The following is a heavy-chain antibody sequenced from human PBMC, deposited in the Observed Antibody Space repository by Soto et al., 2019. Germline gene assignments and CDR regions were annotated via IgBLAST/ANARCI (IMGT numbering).Heavy chain of an antibody. Sequence: EVQLVESGGGLVQPGGSLRLSCAASGFTFSSYSMNWVRQAPGKGLEWVSYISSSSSTIYYADSVKGRFTISRDNAKDSLYLQMSSLRDEDTAVYYCARATRIRFLEWWNRQGLEYGGQGTLVTVSS. V-gene: IGHV3-48*02. CDR2: ISSSSSTI. CDR3: ARATRIRFLEWWNRQGLEY. D-gene: IGHD3-3*01. J-gene: IGHJ4*02. CDR1: GFTFSSYS.